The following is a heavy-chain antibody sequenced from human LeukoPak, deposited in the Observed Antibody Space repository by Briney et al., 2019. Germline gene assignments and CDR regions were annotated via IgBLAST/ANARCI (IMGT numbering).Heavy chain of an antibody. CDR2: IWYDGSNK. D-gene: IGHD4-17*01. Sequence: PSGGSLRLSCGASGFTFSSYGMHWVRQAPGKGLEWVAVIWYDGSNKYYADSVKGRFTISRDNSKNTLYLQMNSLRAEDTAVYYCAKLPLTTVTFRLHWGQGTLVTVSS. J-gene: IGHJ4*02. CDR3: AKLPLTTVTFRLH. CDR1: GFTFSSYG. V-gene: IGHV3-33*06.